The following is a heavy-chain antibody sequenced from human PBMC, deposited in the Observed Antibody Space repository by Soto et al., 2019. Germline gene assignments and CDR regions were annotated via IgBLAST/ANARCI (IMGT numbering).Heavy chain of an antibody. V-gene: IGHV3-48*01. CDR3: ARDAGSQWLVRVYYFDY. J-gene: IGHJ4*02. Sequence: EVQLVESGGGLVQPGGSLRLSCAASGFTFSSYSMNWVRQAPGKGLEWVSYISSSSSTIYYADSVKGRFTISRENAKNSLYLQMNSLRAEDTAVYYCARDAGSQWLVRVYYFDYWGQGTLVTVSS. CDR2: ISSSSSTI. D-gene: IGHD6-19*01. CDR1: GFTFSSYS.